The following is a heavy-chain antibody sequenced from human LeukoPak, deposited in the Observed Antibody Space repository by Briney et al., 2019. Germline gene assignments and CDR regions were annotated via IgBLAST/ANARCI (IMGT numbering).Heavy chain of an antibody. Sequence: PSETLSLTCTVSGGSISSYYWSWLRQPAGKGLEWIGRIYTSGSTNYNPSLKSRVTMSVDTSKNQFSLKLSSVTAADTAVYYRARGPLDFWSGYSNTAEYFQHWGQGTLVTVSS. D-gene: IGHD3-3*01. J-gene: IGHJ1*01. CDR3: ARGPLDFWSGYSNTAEYFQH. CDR1: GGSISSYY. CDR2: IYTSGST. V-gene: IGHV4-4*07.